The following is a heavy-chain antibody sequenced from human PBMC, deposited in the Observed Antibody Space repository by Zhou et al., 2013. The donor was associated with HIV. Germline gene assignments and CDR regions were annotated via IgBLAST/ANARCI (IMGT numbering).Heavy chain of an antibody. J-gene: IGHJ6*03. D-gene: IGHD2-2*01. V-gene: IGHV1-69*05. CDR3: ASSIVVVPAAIPPVWSGYYPSYYYYYMDV. CDR2: IIPIFGTA. Sequence: QVQLVQSGAEVKKPGSSVKVSCKASGGTFSSYAISWVRQAPGQGLEWMGGIIPIFGTANYAQKFQGRVTITTDESTSTAYMELSSLRSEDTAVYYCASSIVVVPAAIPPVWSGYYPSYYYYYMDVWGKGTTVTVSS. CDR1: GGTFSSYA.